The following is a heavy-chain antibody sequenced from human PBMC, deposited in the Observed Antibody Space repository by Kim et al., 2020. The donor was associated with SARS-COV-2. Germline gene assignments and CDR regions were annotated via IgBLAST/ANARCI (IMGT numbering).Heavy chain of an antibody. D-gene: IGHD3-3*01. CDR3: ARVYYDFWSGYLYYYGMDV. J-gene: IGHJ6*02. CDR1: GYSISSGYY. CDR2: IYHSGST. Sequence: SETLSLTCTVSGYSISSGYYWGWIRQPPGKGLEWIGSIYHSGSTYYNPSLKSRVTISVDTSKNQFSLKLSSVTAADTAVYYCARVYYDFWSGYLYYYGMDVWGQGTTVTVSS. V-gene: IGHV4-38-2*02.